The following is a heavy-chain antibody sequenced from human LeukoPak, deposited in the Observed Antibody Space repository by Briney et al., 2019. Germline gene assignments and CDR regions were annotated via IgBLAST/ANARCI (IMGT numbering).Heavy chain of an antibody. D-gene: IGHD2-8*01. Sequence: SEALSLTCAVYGGSFSGYYWSWIRQPPGKGLEWIGEINHSGSTNYNPSLKSRVTISVDTSKNQFSLKLSSVTAADTAVYYCARAGSQLDPYCTNGVCFNFDYWGQGTLVTVSS. J-gene: IGHJ4*02. V-gene: IGHV4-34*01. CDR2: INHSGST. CDR1: GGSFSGYY. CDR3: ARAGSQLDPYCTNGVCFNFDY.